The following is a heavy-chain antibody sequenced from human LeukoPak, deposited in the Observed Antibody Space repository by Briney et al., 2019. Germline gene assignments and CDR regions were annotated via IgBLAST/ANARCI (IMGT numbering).Heavy chain of an antibody. J-gene: IGHJ3*02. D-gene: IGHD4-23*01. CDR3: ASNSGGDSGAFDI. CDR1: GGSMNSGGYY. Sequence: SETLSLTCTVSGGSMNSGGYYWSWIRQPPGKGLEWIGEINHSGYTHDNPSLKSRVTISIDTSKKQSSLKLGSVTAADTAVYYCASNSGGDSGAFDIWGQGTMVTVSS. V-gene: IGHV4-39*07. CDR2: INHSGYT.